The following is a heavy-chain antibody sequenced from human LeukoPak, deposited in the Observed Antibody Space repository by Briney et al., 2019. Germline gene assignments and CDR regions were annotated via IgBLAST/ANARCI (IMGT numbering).Heavy chain of an antibody. J-gene: IGHJ4*02. CDR2: ISGSGGST. V-gene: IGHV3-23*01. CDR3: AKERRWVLLWFGESLSYDY. CDR1: GFTFSSYA. D-gene: IGHD3-10*01. Sequence: GSLRLSCAASGFTFSSYAMSWVRQAPGKGLEWVSAISGSGGSTYYADSVKGRFTISRDNSKNTLYLQMNSLRAEDTAVYYCAKERRWVLLWFGESLSYDYWGQGTLVTVSS.